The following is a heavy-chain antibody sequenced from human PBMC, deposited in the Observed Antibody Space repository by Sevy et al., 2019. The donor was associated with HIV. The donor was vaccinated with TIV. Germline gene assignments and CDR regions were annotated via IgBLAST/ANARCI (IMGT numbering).Heavy chain of an antibody. J-gene: IGHJ4*02. V-gene: IGHV3-30-3*01. CDR3: ARAIAVAGSFDY. CDR2: ISYDGSNK. CDR1: GFTFSSYA. Sequence: WGSLRLSCAASGFTFSSYAMHWVRQAPGKGLEWVAVISYDGSNKYYADSVKGRFTISRDNSKNTLYLQMNSLRAEDTAVYYCARAIAVAGSFDYWGQGTLVTVSS. D-gene: IGHD6-19*01.